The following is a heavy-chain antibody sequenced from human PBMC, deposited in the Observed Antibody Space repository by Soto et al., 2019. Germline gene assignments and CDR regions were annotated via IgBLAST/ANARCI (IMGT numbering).Heavy chain of an antibody. CDR3: ARLGGYYQALDS. V-gene: IGHV4-59*08. D-gene: IGHD3-22*01. CDR1: GGSINNYY. J-gene: IGHJ4*02. CDR2: IYYAGTT. Sequence: VQLEASGPGLVKPSETLLLTCSVSGGSINNYYWSCIRQPPGKGLEFIGYIYYAGTTTYNPSLKSRVTISVDMSKNQFSLKLSSVTAADTAVYYCARLGGYYQALDSWGQGTLVTVSS.